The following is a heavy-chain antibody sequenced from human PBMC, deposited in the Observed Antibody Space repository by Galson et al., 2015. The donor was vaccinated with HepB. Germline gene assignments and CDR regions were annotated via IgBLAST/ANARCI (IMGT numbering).Heavy chain of an antibody. D-gene: IGHD3-10*01. J-gene: IGHJ5*02. CDR2: INSDGSAR. Sequence: SLRLSCAVSGFTFSAYWMHWVRQVPGKGLVWVSRINSDGSARNYADSVKGRFAISRDNTKNTLYLQMNSLRVEDTAVYFCAKAWGYHGSGSFWFDPWGQGTLVTVSS. V-gene: IGHV3-74*01. CDR3: AKAWGYHGSGSFWFDP. CDR1: GFTFSAYW.